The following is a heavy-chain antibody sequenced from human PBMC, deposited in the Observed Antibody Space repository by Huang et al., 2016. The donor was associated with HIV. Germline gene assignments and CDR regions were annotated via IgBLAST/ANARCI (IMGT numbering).Heavy chain of an antibody. CDR1: GFTFSNAW. CDR3: TTYLTTGFDY. CDR2: HKSKTYGGTT. Sequence: EVQLVESGGGLVQPGGSLRLSCAASGFTFSNAWMSWFRQAPRKGLELVGRHKSKTYGGTTDYAAPVKGRFTISRDDSKNTLYLQMNSLKTEDTAVYYCTTYLTTGFDYWGQGTLVTVSS. V-gene: IGHV3-15*01. J-gene: IGHJ4*02. D-gene: IGHD1-1*01.